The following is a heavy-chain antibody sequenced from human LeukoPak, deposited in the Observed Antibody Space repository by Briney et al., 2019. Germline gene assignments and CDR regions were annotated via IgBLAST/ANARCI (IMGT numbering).Heavy chain of an antibody. CDR2: ISYDGSNK. CDR3: AKEALATVTSPFDY. CDR1: GLTFSTYS. Sequence: GGSLRLSCTASGLTFSTYSMHWVRQAPGKGLEWVAVISYDGSNKYYADSVKGRFTISRDNSKNTLYLQMNSLRAEDTAVYYCAKEALATVTSPFDYWGQGTLVTVSS. J-gene: IGHJ4*02. V-gene: IGHV3-30*18. D-gene: IGHD4-17*01.